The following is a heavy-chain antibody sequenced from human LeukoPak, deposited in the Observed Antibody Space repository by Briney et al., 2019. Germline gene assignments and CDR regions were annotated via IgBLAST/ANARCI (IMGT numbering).Heavy chain of an antibody. J-gene: IGHJ6*03. D-gene: IGHD5-18*01. V-gene: IGHV1-2*02. CDR3: ARGHRYGFLSGDHYYYYTDV. Sequence: GASVKVSCKASGYTFTGYYMYWVRQAPGQGLDWMGWINPKSGGTNYAQKFQGRVTMTRDTSISTAYMELRRLRSDDTAVYYCARGHRYGFLSGDHYYYYTDVWGKGTSVTISS. CDR1: GYTFTGYY. CDR2: INPKSGGT.